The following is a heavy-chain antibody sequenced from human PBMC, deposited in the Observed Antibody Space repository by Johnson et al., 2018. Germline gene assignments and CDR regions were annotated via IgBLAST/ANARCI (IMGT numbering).Heavy chain of an antibody. J-gene: IGHJ3*02. Sequence: VQLVESGGGLVQPGRSLRLSCAASGFTFDDYAMHWVRQAPGKGLEWVSLISWDGGSTYYADSVKGRFTISRDNSKNSLYLQMNSLRTEDTALYYCAKGGWSYVVFDAFDIWGQGTMVTVSS. CDR3: AKGGWSYVVFDAFDI. CDR2: ISWDGGST. D-gene: IGHD3-16*01. CDR1: GFTFDDYA. V-gene: IGHV3-43*01.